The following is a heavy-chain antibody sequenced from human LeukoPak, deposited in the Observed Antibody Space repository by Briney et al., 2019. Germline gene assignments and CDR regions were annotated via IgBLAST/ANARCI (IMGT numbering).Heavy chain of an antibody. CDR3: ARGIPSPYYYYYYYMDV. J-gene: IGHJ6*03. Sequence: SETLSLTCTVSGGSISSYYWSWIRQPPGKGLEWIGYIYYSGSTNYNPSLKSRVTISVDTSKNQFSLKLSSVTAADTAVYYCARGIPSPYYYYYYYMDVWGKGATVTISS. CDR1: GGSISSYY. CDR2: IYYSGST. V-gene: IGHV4-59*01.